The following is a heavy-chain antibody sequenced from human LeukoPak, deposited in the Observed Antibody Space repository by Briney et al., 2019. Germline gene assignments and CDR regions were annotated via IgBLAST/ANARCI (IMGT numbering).Heavy chain of an antibody. Sequence: GGSLRLSCAASGFTVSSNYMSWVRQAPGKGLEWVSVIYCDGSTYYKDYAEGRFTISRNNSKTTLYLQMHSLSAEDTAVYYCARGRIYSSGWNPLQIDAFDIWGQGTMVTVSS. CDR2: IYCDGST. J-gene: IGHJ3*02. V-gene: IGHV3-53*01. D-gene: IGHD6-19*01. CDR1: GFTVSSNY. CDR3: ARGRIYSSGWNPLQIDAFDI.